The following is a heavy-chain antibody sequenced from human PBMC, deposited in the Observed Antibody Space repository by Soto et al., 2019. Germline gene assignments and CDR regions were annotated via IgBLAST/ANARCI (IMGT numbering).Heavy chain of an antibody. CDR2: IYYSGST. Sequence: PSETLSLTCAVSGYSISSSNWWGWIRQPPGKGLEWIGYIYYSGSTYYNPPLKSRVTMSVDTSKNQFSLKLSSVTAVDTAVYYCARSGYNWNDGWFDPWGQGTLVTVSS. D-gene: IGHD1-20*01. J-gene: IGHJ5*02. CDR3: ARSGYNWNDGWFDP. V-gene: IGHV4-28*01. CDR1: GYSISSSNW.